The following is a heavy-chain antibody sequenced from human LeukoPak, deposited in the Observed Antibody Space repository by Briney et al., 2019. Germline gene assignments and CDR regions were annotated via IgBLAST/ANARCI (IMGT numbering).Heavy chain of an antibody. D-gene: IGHD1-26*01. Sequence: QSGGSLRLSCAASGFTFSDFYMTWIRQAPGKGLEWVSYISSTGVYTNYADSVKGRFTISRDNAKNSLYLQLNSLGAEDTAEYYCAKEMATTNSWGQGTLVTVSS. CDR2: ISSTGVYT. V-gene: IGHV3-11*06. CDR3: AKEMATTNS. CDR1: GFTFSDFY. J-gene: IGHJ4*02.